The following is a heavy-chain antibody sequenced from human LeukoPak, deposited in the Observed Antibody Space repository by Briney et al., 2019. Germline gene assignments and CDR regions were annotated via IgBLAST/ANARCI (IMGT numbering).Heavy chain of an antibody. Sequence: PGGSLRLSCAASGFTFSSYAMSWVRQAPGKGLEWVSVISGSGYSTYYADSVKGRFTISTDNSKNTLYLQMNSLRAEDTAVYYCAKDRSGSTAEYFQDWGQGTLVTVSS. J-gene: IGHJ1*01. V-gene: IGHV3-23*01. CDR3: AKDRSGSTAEYFQD. CDR2: ISGSGYST. D-gene: IGHD3-10*01. CDR1: GFTFSSYA.